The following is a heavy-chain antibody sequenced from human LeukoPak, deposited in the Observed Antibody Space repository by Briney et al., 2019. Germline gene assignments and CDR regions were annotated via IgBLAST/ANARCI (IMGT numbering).Heavy chain of an antibody. V-gene: IGHV4-31*03. J-gene: IGHJ4*02. CDR3: VRDSSPSVGGTTRPFDY. Sequence: PSQTLSLTCTVSGGSISSGGYYWSWIRQPPGKGLEWIGYIYYSGSTNYNPSIKSGVTISVDTSTNPFSLKLTSVTAADTAVYYCVRDSSPSVGGTTRPFDYWGQGTLVTVSS. CDR2: IYYSGST. D-gene: IGHD1-26*01. CDR1: GGSISSGGYY.